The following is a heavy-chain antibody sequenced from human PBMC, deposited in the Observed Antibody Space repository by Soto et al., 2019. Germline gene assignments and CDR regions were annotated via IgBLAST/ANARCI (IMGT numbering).Heavy chain of an antibody. V-gene: IGHV1-46*01. CDR3: AREPGIAAAGTGRWFDP. Sequence: QVQLVQSGAEVKKPGASVKVSCKASGYTFTSYYMHWVRQAPGQGLEWMGIINPSGGSTSYAQKFQGRVTMTRDTSTSTVYMELSSLRSEDTAVYYCAREPGIAAAGTGRWFDPWGQGTLVTVSS. J-gene: IGHJ5*02. D-gene: IGHD6-13*01. CDR1: GYTFTSYY. CDR2: INPSGGST.